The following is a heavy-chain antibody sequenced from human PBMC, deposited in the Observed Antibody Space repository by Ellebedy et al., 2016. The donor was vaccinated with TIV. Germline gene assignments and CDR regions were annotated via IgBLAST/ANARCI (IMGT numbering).Heavy chain of an antibody. CDR2: ISSDGSDK. D-gene: IGHD5-18*01. CDR1: GFIISDYA. Sequence: GESLKISCVVSGFIISDYAMDWVRQAPGTGLEWVAAISSDGSDKYYADSVKGRFTISRDNSKNTLYLQMDSPRAEDTAVYYCAGRGFSYGAFDYWGQGTLVTVSS. J-gene: IGHJ4*02. CDR3: AGRGFSYGAFDY. V-gene: IGHV3-30*04.